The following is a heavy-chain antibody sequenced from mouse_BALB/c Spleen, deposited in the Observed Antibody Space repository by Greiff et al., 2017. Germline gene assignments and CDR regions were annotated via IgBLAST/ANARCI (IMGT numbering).Heavy chain of an antibody. V-gene: IGHV1-54*01. CDR2: INPGSGGT. J-gene: IGHJ2*01. D-gene: IGHD2-1*01. Sequence: VKLMESGAELVRPGTSVKVSCKASGYAFTNYLIEWVKQRPGQGLEWIGVINPGSGGTNYNEKFKGKATLTADKSSSTAYIQLSSLTSDDSAVYFCARFYGNYGGFDYWGQGTTLTVSS. CDR3: ARFYGNYGGFDY. CDR1: GYAFTNYL.